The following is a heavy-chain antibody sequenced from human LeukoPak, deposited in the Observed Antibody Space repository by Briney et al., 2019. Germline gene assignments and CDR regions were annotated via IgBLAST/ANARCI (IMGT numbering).Heavy chain of an antibody. CDR1: GGSFSGYY. Sequence: PSETLSLTCAVYGGSFSGYYWSWIRQPRGKGLEWIGEINHSGSANYNPSLVSRVTISVDTSKSQLSQKLSSENAADTAVYYCSRDSNSWNYFDNWGQGTLVTVSS. CDR3: SRDSNSWNYFDN. V-gene: IGHV4-34*01. D-gene: IGHD6-13*01. CDR2: INHSGSA. J-gene: IGHJ4*02.